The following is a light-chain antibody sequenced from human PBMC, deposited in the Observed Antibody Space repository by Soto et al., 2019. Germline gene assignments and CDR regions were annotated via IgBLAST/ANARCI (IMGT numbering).Light chain of an antibody. CDR1: QSVSSSY. CDR2: GAS. Sequence: EIVLTQSPGTLSLSPGERATLSCRASQSVSSSYLAWYQQKPGQAPRLLIYGASSRATGIPDRFSGSGSGTDFPLTINRLEPEDFSVYYCQQYGCSPKTFGQGTKLEIK. V-gene: IGKV3-20*01. CDR3: QQYGCSPKT. J-gene: IGKJ2*01.